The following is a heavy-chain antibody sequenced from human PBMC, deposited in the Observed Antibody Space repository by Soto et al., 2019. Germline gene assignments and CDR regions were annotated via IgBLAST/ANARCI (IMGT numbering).Heavy chain of an antibody. CDR1: GFTFSNYA. CDR3: AIVDTAAAGDFVY. J-gene: IGHJ4*02. CDR2: ISGSGDTP. D-gene: IGHD6-13*01. V-gene: IGHV3-23*01. Sequence: GGSLRLSCAASGFTFSNYAISCVRQAPGKGLEWVSIISGSGDTPYYADSVKGRFTISRDNSRNTLYLQMNSLRAEDTAVYYCAIVDTAAAGDFVYRGPGPLVTVCS.